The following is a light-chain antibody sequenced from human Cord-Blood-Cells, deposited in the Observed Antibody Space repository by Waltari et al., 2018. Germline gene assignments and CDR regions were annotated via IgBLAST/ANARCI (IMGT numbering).Light chain of an antibody. CDR1: QDISNY. CDR2: DAS. CDR3: QQYDNLPPYS. Sequence: DIQLTQSPESLSASVGLRITITCQASQDISNYLNWYQQRPGKAPKPLIYDASNLETGVPSRFSGSGSGTEFTFTISSLQPEDIATYYCQQYDNLPPYSFGQGTKLVIK. J-gene: IGKJ2*03. V-gene: IGKV1-33*01.